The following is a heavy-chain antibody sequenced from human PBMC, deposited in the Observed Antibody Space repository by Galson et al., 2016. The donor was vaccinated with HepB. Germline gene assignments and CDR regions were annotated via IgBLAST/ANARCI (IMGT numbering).Heavy chain of an antibody. CDR2: IFPGGGA. V-gene: IGHV3-53*01. J-gene: IGHJ4*02. CDR1: GVSGTY. CDR3: ARGHYGAF. Sequence: SLRLSCAASGVSGTYMRWIRQAPGKGLEWLSVIFPGGGAYYADSVRGRITISRDDSWDTVYLQMRSLRPEDTAVYYCARGHYGAFLGQGKLVTVSS.